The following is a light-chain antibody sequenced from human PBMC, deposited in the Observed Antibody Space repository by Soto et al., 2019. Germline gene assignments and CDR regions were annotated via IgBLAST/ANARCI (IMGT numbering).Light chain of an antibody. J-gene: IGLJ1*01. CDR3: AAWDDSLSGYV. CDR1: SSNIGSNY. V-gene: IGLV1-47*01. CDR2: RNN. Sequence: QSVLTQPHSASGTPGQRVTISCSGSSSNIGSNYVYWYQQLPGTAPKLLIYRNNQRPSGVPDRFSGSKSGTSASLAISGLRSEDEADYYCAAWDDSLSGYVFGTGTKLTVL.